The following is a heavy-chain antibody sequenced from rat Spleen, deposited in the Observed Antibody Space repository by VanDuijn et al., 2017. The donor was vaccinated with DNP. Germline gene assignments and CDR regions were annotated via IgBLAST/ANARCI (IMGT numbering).Heavy chain of an antibody. CDR3: AWREMYTTDYSVMDA. CDR2: IKAKSNTYVT. Sequence: EVQVLESGGGLVQPGNSLKLSCATSGFTFSTAWMYWYRQFPEKRLEWVARIKAKSNTYVTDYTESVKGRFTISRDDYKSSIYLQMNNLKEEDTAIYYCAWREMYTTDYSVMDAWGQGASVTVSS. CDR1: GFTFSTAW. V-gene: IGHV6-6*01. J-gene: IGHJ4*01. D-gene: IGHD1-6*01.